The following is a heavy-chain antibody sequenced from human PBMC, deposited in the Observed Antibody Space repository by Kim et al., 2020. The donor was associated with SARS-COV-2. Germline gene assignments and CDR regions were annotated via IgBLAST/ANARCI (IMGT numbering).Heavy chain of an antibody. D-gene: IGHD3-3*01. Sequence: GGSLRLSCAASGFTFSSYSMNWVRQAPGKGLEWVSSISSSSSYIYYADSVKGRFTISRDNAKNSLYLQMNSLRAEDTAVYYCARDREVGPQIWSGYSPFDYWGQGTLVTVSS. CDR1: GFTFSSYS. CDR2: ISSSSSYI. J-gene: IGHJ4*02. V-gene: IGHV3-21*01. CDR3: ARDREVGPQIWSGYSPFDY.